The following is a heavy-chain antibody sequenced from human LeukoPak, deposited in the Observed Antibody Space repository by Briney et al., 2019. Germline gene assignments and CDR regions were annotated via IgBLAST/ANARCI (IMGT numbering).Heavy chain of an antibody. D-gene: IGHD6-19*01. CDR2: IYYSGST. J-gene: IGHJ4*02. CDR1: GGSISSSSYY. CDR3: ARGEHWLMYYFDY. V-gene: IGHV4-39*01. Sequence: SETLSLTCTVSGGSISSSSYYWGWIRQPPGKGLEWIGSIYYSGSTYYNPSLKSQVTISVDTSKNQFSLKLSSVTAADTAVYYCARGEHWLMYYFDYWGQGTLVTVSS.